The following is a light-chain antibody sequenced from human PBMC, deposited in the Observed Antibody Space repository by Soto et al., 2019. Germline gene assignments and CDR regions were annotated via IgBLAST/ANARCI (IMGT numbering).Light chain of an antibody. J-gene: IGKJ2*01. CDR3: QQYNNWPPVT. CDR1: QSVSSN. Sequence: EIVMTQSPATLSVSPGEGATLSCRASQSVSSNLAWYQQKPGQAPRLLIYGASTRATGIPARFSGSGSGTEFTLTISSLQSEDFSVYYGQQYNNWPPVTFGQGTKLEIK. CDR2: GAS. V-gene: IGKV3-15*01.